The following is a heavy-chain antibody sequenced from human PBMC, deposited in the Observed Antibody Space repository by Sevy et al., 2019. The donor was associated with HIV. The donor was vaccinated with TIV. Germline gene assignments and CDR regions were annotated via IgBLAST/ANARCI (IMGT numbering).Heavy chain of an antibody. Sequence: GGSLRLSCVASGFNFNIYSFSWVRQTPGKGLEWVSTLSFGCGKINYADSVQGRFTISRDDSKNTLYLEMNSLGVEDTAIYYCAGGGCSKPHDYWGQGTLVTVSS. CDR2: LSFGCGKI. CDR3: AGGGCSKPHDY. V-gene: IGHV3-23*01. D-gene: IGHD3-16*01. J-gene: IGHJ4*02. CDR1: GFNFNIYS.